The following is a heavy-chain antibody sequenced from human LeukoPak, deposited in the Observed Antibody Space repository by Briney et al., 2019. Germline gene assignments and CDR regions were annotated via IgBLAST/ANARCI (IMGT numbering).Heavy chain of an antibody. CDR3: AREYSSSFNFDS. CDR1: GYTFTTYD. V-gene: IGHV1-18*01. Sequence: GASVKVSCKASGYTFTTYDINWVRQAPGQGLEWMGWISGYNANTNYAQKLQGRVTMTTDTSTSTAYMELRSLRSDDTAVYYCAREYSSSFNFDSWGQGTLVIVSS. J-gene: IGHJ4*02. D-gene: IGHD6-6*01. CDR2: ISGYNANT.